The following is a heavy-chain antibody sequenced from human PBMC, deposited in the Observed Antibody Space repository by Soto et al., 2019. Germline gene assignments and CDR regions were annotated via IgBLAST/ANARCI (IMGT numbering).Heavy chain of an antibody. Sequence: GGSLRLSCAASGFTFSTYSMNWVRQAPGKGLEWVSSISSSSSTIYFADSVRGRFTISRDNAKNSLYRQMTSLRVEDTAVYYCVSLRQDGSGWYYFDYWGQGT. CDR2: ISSSSSTI. D-gene: IGHD6-19*01. J-gene: IGHJ4*02. CDR3: VSLRQDGSGWYYFDY. CDR1: GFTFSTYS. V-gene: IGHV3-48*01.